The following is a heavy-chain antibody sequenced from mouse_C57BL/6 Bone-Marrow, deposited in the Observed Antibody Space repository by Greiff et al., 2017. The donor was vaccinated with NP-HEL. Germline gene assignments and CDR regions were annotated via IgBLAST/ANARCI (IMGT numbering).Heavy chain of an antibody. J-gene: IGHJ3*01. Sequence: QVQLQQSGAELVKPGASVKISCKASGYEFSNYWMNWVKQRPGKCLEWIGQIYPGDGDTNYNGKFKDEATLTADKSSSTAYMQLSRLTSEDSAVYFCARGAYWGQGTLVTVSA. CDR3: ARGAY. CDR2: IYPGDGDT. CDR1: GYEFSNYW. V-gene: IGHV1-80*01.